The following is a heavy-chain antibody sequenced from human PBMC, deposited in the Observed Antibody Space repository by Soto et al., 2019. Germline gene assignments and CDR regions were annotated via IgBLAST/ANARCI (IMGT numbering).Heavy chain of an antibody. CDR1: GGSISSYY. Sequence: SETLSLTCTVSGGSISSYYWSWIRQPPGKGLEWIGYIYYSGSTNYNPSLKSRVTISVDTSKNQFSLKLSSVTAADTAVYYCARDEGRYSSGWHDWGQGTLVTVSS. CDR2: IYYSGST. J-gene: IGHJ4*02. V-gene: IGHV4-59*01. CDR3: ARDEGRYSSGWHD. D-gene: IGHD6-19*01.